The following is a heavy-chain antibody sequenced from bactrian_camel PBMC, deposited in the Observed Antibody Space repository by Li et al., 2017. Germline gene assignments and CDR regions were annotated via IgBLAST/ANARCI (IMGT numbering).Heavy chain of an antibody. CDR2: RDADGST. V-gene: IGHV3S53*01. CDR3: AVTIRCSYRTDDYGFEY. D-gene: IGHD5*01. Sequence: HVQLVESGGGSVQAGGSLKLSCAASADAYRTNCMGWFRQPPGMPREGVATRDADGSTAYTDSVKGRFTIAKDSPKNTLVLEMKDLKAEDTAMYYCAVTIRCSYRTDDYGFEYWDKGTQVTVS. CDR1: ADAYRTNC. J-gene: IGHJ4*01.